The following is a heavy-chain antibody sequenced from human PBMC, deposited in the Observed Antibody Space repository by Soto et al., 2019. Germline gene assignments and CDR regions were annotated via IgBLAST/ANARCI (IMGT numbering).Heavy chain of an antibody. J-gene: IGHJ4*02. CDR3: ARARSSGWYLDY. CDR2: ISGSSSTI. CDR1: GFTFSSYS. D-gene: IGHD6-19*01. V-gene: IGHV3-48*02. Sequence: VQLVESGGGLVQPGGSLRLSCAASGFTFSSYSMNWVRQAPGKGLEWVSYISGSSSTIYYADSVKGRFTISRDNAKNSLYLQMNSLRDEDTAVYYCARARSSGWYLDYWGQGTLVTVSS.